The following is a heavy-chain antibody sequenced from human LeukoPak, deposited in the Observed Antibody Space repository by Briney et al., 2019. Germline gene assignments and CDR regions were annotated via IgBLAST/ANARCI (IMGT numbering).Heavy chain of an antibody. CDR2: ISYDGSNK. J-gene: IGHJ4*02. CDR1: GFTFSSYG. CDR3: ARMTGPRLGGPLDY. V-gene: IGHV3-30*03. Sequence: GGSLRLSCAASGFTFSSYGMHWIRQAPGKGLEWVAVISYDGSNKYYADSVKGRFTISRDNSKNTLYLQMNSLRAADTAMYYCARMTGPRLGGPLDYWGQGTLVTVSS. D-gene: IGHD3-10*01.